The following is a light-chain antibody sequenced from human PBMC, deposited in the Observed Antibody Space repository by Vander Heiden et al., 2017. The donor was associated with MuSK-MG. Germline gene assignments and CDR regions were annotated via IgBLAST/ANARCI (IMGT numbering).Light chain of an antibody. V-gene: IGKV3-15*01. CDR2: DAS. CDR3: HQYDDWPPLT. J-gene: IGKJ1*01. Sequence: VMTQSPATLSASPGERATISCRASQSVSSNLAWYQQKPGQAPRLLIYDASTRATGVPARFSGSGSGTQFTLTISSLQSEDFALYYCHQYDDWPPLTFGQGTKVEIK. CDR1: QSVSSN.